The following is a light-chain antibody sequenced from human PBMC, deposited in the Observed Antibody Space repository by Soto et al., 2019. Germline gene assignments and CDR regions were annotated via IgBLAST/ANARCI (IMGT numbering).Light chain of an antibody. Sequence: DIQMTQSPSSLSASVGDRVTITCRASQSISSYLNWYQQKPGKAPKLLIYAASSLQSGVPSRFSGSGSGTDFTLTISSLQLEDFATYYCQQSYSTLALTFGGGTKVEI. J-gene: IGKJ4*01. CDR3: QQSYSTLALT. CDR2: AAS. CDR1: QSISSY. V-gene: IGKV1-39*01.